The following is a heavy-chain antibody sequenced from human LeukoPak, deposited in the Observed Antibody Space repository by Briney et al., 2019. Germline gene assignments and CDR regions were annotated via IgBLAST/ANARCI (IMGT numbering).Heavy chain of an antibody. D-gene: IGHD5-18*01. V-gene: IGHV3-23*01. CDR3: ARGAPTAMVIVVDYMDV. CDR1: GFTFSSYG. J-gene: IGHJ6*03. CDR2: ISGSGGST. Sequence: GGTLRLSCAASGFTFSSYGMSWVRQAPGKGLEWVSAISGSGGSTYYADSVKGRFTISRDNSKNTLYLQMNSLRAEDTAVYYCARGAPTAMVIVVDYMDVWGKGTTVTVSS.